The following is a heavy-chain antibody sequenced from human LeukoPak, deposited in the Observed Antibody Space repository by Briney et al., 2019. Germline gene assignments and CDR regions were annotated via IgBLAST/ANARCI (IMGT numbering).Heavy chain of an antibody. CDR3: ARREPRAAFDP. Sequence: PSETLSLTCTVSGGSISSYYWSWIRQPPGKGLEWIGYIYYSGSTNYNPSLKSRVTISVDTSKNQFSLKLSSVTAADTAVYYCARREPRAAFDPWGQGTLVTVSS. CDR2: IYYSGST. J-gene: IGHJ5*02. D-gene: IGHD1-26*01. CDR1: GGSISSYY. V-gene: IGHV4-59*08.